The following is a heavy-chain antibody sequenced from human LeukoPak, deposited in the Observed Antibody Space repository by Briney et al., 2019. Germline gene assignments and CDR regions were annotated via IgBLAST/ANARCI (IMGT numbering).Heavy chain of an antibody. Sequence: QPGWSLRLSCAASAFTVSSNYMNWVRQAPGKGLEWVSVIYSGGSTYYADSVKGRFTIPRDNSKNTLYLQMNSLRAEDTAVYYCAGGARRQQPFDYWGQGTLVTVSA. V-gene: IGHV3-66*01. CDR2: IYSGGST. J-gene: IGHJ4*02. CDR3: AGGARRQQPFDY. D-gene: IGHD6-13*01. CDR1: AFTVSSNY.